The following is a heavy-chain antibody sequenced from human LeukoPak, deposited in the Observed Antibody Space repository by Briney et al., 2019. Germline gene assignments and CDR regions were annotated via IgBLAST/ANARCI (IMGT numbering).Heavy chain of an antibody. Sequence: GGSLRLSCVASGFIFSSYGMHWVRQAPGKGLEWVAAVSYDGTNKYYVDSVKGRFTISRDNAKNSPYLQMNSLRAEDTAVYYCARAYYGSGSSQVWGYWGQGTLVTVSS. V-gene: IGHV3-30*03. CDR2: VSYDGTNK. CDR3: ARAYYGSGSSQVWGY. J-gene: IGHJ4*02. D-gene: IGHD3-10*01. CDR1: GFIFSSYG.